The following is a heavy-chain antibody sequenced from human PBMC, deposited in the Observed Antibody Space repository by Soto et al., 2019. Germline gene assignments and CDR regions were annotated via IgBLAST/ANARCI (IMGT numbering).Heavy chain of an antibody. CDR2: ISAYNGNT. D-gene: IGHD6-13*01. V-gene: IGHV1-18*04. Sequence: ASVKVSCKASGYTFTSYGISWVRRAPGQGLEWMGWISAYNGNTNYAQKLQGRVTMTTDTSTSTAYMELRSLRSDDTAVYYCARDREQQLVLGWFDPWGQGTLVTVSS. CDR1: GYTFTSYG. CDR3: ARDREQQLVLGWFDP. J-gene: IGHJ5*02.